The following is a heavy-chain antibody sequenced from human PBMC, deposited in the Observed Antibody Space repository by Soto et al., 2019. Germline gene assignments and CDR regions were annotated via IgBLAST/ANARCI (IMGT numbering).Heavy chain of an antibody. D-gene: IGHD7-27*01. CDR2: IRGNAYGGTT. V-gene: IGHV3-49*03. CDR1: GFTFGDYA. CDR3: TRGLTGP. Sequence: SLRLSCTASGFTFGDYAMSWFRRAPGKGLEWVSFIRGNAYGGTTEYAASVKGRFIISRDDSKSIAYLQMNSLKTEDTAVYFCTRGLTGPWGQGTLVIAPQ. J-gene: IGHJ4*02.